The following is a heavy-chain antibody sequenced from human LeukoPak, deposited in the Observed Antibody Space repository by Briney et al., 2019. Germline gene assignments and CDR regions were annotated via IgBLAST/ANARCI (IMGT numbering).Heavy chain of an antibody. CDR3: ARDRRYNWNYVSDY. D-gene: IGHD1-7*01. CDR1: GGTFSIYA. Sequence: GASVKVSCKASGGTFSIYAISWVRQAPGQGLEWMGWISAYNGNTNYAQKLQGRVTMTTDTSTSTAYMELRSLRSDDTAVYYCARDRRYNWNYVSDYWGQGTLVTVSS. V-gene: IGHV1-18*01. CDR2: ISAYNGNT. J-gene: IGHJ4*02.